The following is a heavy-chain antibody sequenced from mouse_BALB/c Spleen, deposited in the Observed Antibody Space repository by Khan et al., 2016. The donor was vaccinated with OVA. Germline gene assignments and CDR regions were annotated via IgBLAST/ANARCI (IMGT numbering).Heavy chain of an antibody. CDR2: IAPGSGST. J-gene: IGHJ4*01. D-gene: IGHD1-1*01. Sequence: DLVTPGASVKLSCRASGYTFTSYWINWIKQRPGQGLEWIGRIAPGSGSTSYNGMFRGNATLTVDSSSNKVYIQLNSLSSEDSAGFCCARANYYGSGLYALDYWGQGTSVTVSS. CDR1: GYTFTSYW. V-gene: IGHV1S41*01. CDR3: ARANYYGSGLYALDY.